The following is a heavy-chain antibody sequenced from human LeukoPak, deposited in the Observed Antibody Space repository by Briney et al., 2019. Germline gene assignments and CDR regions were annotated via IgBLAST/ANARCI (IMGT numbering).Heavy chain of an antibody. D-gene: IGHD2-21*02. CDR3: ARRGVVVTGIERVDAFDI. CDR2: INYSGNT. J-gene: IGHJ3*02. CDR1: GGSFSGNY. V-gene: IGHV4-34*01. Sequence: SETLSLTCAVYGGSFSGNYWSWIRQPPGKGLEWIGEINYSGNTNYNPSLKSRVTISLDTSKKQFSLKLSSVTAADTAVYYCARRGVVVTGIERVDAFDIWGLGIMVTVSS.